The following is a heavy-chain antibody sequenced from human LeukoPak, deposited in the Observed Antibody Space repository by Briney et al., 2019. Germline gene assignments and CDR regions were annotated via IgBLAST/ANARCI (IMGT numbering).Heavy chain of an antibody. J-gene: IGHJ4*02. CDR2: INSDGSST. V-gene: IGHV3-74*01. D-gene: IGHD3-22*01. CDR3: ARITDVDTGYYDSRSPTIDY. Sequence: GGSLRLSCAASRFTFSSYWMHWVRQAPGKGLVWVSRINSDGSSTSYADSVKGRFTISRDNAKNTLYLQMNSLRAEDTAVYYCARITDVDTGYYDSRSPTIDYWGQGTLVTVSS. CDR1: RFTFSSYW.